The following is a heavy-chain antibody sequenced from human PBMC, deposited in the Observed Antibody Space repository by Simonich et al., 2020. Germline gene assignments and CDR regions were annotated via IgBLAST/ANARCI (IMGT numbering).Heavy chain of an antibody. V-gene: IGHV1-18*01. Sequence: VQLVQSGAEVKKPGASVKVSCKASGYPFPSYGISWGRQASGQGLEWMGWISAYNGNTNYAQKLQGRVTMTTDTSTSTAYMELRSLRSDDTAVYYCARDQGGRAAAATDYWGQGTLVTVSS. CDR3: ARDQGGRAAAATDY. D-gene: IGHD6-13*01. J-gene: IGHJ4*02. CDR1: GYPFPSYG. CDR2: ISAYNGNT.